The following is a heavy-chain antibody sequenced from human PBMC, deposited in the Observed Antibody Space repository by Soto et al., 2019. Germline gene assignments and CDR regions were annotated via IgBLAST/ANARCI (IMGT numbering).Heavy chain of an antibody. CDR3: ASTIIAAAGPFDY. CDR1: GGSISSSNW. CDR2: IYHSGST. D-gene: IGHD6-13*01. V-gene: IGHV4-4*02. J-gene: IGHJ4*02. Sequence: PSETLSLTCAVSGGSISSSNWWRFVRQPPGKGLEWIGEIYHSGSTNYNPSLKSRVTISVGKSENQFSLKLSSVTAADTAVYYCASTIIAAAGPFDYWGQGTLVTVSS.